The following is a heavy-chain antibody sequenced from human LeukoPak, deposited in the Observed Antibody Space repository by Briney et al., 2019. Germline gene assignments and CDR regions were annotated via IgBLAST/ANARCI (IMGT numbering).Heavy chain of an antibody. CDR2: INPNSGGT. J-gene: IGHJ6*03. Sequence: ASVKVSCKASGYTFTGYYMHWVRQAPGQGLEWMGWINPNSGGTNYAQKFQGRVTMTRDTSISTAYMELSRLRSDDTAVYYCARDHQLGIIPRDYMDVWGKGTTVTVSS. D-gene: IGHD7-27*01. CDR1: GYTFTGYY. CDR3: ARDHQLGIIPRDYMDV. V-gene: IGHV1-2*02.